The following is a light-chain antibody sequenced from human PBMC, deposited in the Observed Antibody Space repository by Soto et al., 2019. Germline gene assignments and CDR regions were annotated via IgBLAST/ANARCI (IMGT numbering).Light chain of an antibody. V-gene: IGKV1-5*03. CDR2: KAS. J-gene: IGKJ1*01. CDR3: QHDNSLWT. Sequence: DIQMTQSPSTLSASVGDRVTITCRASQSISSWLAWYQQKPGKAPKLLLYKASSLESGVPSRFSGRGSGTEFTLNTSSLQPDDFATYCRQHDNSLWTFGKGTKVEIK. CDR1: QSISSW.